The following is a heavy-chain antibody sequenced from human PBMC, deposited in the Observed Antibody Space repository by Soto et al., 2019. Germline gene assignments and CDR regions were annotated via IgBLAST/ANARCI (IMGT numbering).Heavy chain of an antibody. CDR3: ASPEKYYDSSGQYNI. CDR2: ISSGGSTI. CDR1: GFTFSSYE. V-gene: IGHV3-48*03. Sequence: GGSLRLSCAASGFTFSSYEMNWVRQAPGKGLEWVSYISSGGSTIYYADSVKGRFTISRDNAKNSLYLQMNSLRAEDTAIYYCASPEKYYDSSGQYNIWGQGTRVTVSS. J-gene: IGHJ3*02. D-gene: IGHD3-22*01.